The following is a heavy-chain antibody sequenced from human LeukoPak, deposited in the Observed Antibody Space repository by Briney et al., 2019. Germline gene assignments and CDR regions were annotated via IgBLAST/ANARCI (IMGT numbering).Heavy chain of an antibody. J-gene: IGHJ4*02. V-gene: IGHV3-23*01. CDR1: GFTFSSYA. D-gene: IGHD5-12*01. CDR2: ISGSGGST. CDR3: ARNENSGWGYSDY. Sequence: GGSLRLSCAASGFTFSSYAMSWVRQAPGKGLEWVSAISGSGGSTYYADSVKGRFTISRDNSKDTLYLQMNSLRAEDTAVYYCARNENSGWGYSDYWGQGTLVTVSS.